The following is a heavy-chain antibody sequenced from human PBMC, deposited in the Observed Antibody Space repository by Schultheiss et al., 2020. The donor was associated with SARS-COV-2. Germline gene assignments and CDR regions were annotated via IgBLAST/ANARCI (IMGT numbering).Heavy chain of an antibody. J-gene: IGHJ5*02. Sequence: SETLSLTCAVSGGSISSSNWWSWIRQHPGKGLEWIGYIYYSGSTYYNPSLKSRVTISVDTSKNQFSLKLSSVTAADTAVYYCARARYSSSRGFDPWGQGTLVTVSS. CDR1: GGSISSSNW. CDR2: IYYSGST. D-gene: IGHD6-19*01. CDR3: ARARYSSSRGFDP. V-gene: IGHV4-4*02.